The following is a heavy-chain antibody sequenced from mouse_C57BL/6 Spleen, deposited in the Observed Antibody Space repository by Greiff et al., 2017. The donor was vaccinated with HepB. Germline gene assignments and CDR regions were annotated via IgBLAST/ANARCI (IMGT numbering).Heavy chain of an antibody. CDR3: TRDRVVATHWYFDV. V-gene: IGHV5-9-1*02. CDR2: ISSGGDYI. J-gene: IGHJ1*03. Sequence: VQLKESGEGLVKPGGSLKLSCAASGFTFSSYAMSWVRQTPEKRLEWVAYISSGGDYIYYADTVKGRFTISRDNARNTLYLQMSSLKSEDTAMYYCTRDRVVATHWYFDVWGTGTTVTVSS. CDR1: GFTFSSYA. D-gene: IGHD1-1*01.